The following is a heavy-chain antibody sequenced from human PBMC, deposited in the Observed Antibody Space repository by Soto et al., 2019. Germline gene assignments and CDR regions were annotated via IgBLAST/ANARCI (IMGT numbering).Heavy chain of an antibody. D-gene: IGHD1-26*01. CDR2: FSGSGGST. J-gene: IGHJ3*02. CDR1: GFTFSSYA. CDR3: ASRPPVLVGATTLAFDI. Sequence: EVQLLESGGGLVQPGGSLRLSCAASGFTFSSYAMSWVRQAPGKGLGWVSAFSGSGGSTYYADSVKGRFTISRDNAKNTLNLQMNSRRAEDTAVYYCASRPPVLVGATTLAFDIWGQGTMVTVSS. V-gene: IGHV3-23*01.